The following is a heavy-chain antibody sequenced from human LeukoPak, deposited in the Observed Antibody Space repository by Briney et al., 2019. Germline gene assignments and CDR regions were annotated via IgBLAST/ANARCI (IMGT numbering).Heavy chain of an antibody. J-gene: IGHJ4*02. CDR2: ISGSGGST. CDR1: GFTFSSYA. V-gene: IGHV3-23*01. CDR3: AKRLHSSDYYAAFDY. D-gene: IGHD6-25*01. Sequence: PGGSLRLSCAASGFTFSSYAMSWVRQAPGKGLEWVSAISGSGGSTYYADSVKGRFTISRDNSKNTLYLQMNSLRAEDTAVYYCAKRLHSSDYYAAFDYWGQGTLVTVSS.